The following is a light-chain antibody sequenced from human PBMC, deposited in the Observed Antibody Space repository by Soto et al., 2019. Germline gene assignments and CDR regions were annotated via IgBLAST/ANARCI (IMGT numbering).Light chain of an antibody. CDR1: QSVSSSY. CDR2: GAS. J-gene: IGKJ4*01. Sequence: EIVLTQSPGTLSLSPGERATLSCRASQSVSSSYLAWYQQKPGQAPRLLIYGASIRATGIQDRFSGSGSGTALPLTISRLEPEDFAVYYCQQYGSSPLTFGGGTQVEIK. V-gene: IGKV3-20*01. CDR3: QQYGSSPLT.